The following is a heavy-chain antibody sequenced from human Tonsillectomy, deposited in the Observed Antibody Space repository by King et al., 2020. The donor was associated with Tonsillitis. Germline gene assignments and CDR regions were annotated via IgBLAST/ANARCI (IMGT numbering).Heavy chain of an antibody. V-gene: IGHV7-4-1*02. CDR2: INSNTGNP. CDR3: ARSSGYDTDPYYYFGMDV. CDR1: GYTFTSYA. J-gene: IGHJ6*02. D-gene: IGHD5-12*01. Sequence: VQLVESGSELKKPGASVKVSCKASGYTFTSYAMNWVRQAPGQGLEWMGWINSNTGNPTYAQGFTGRFVFSLDTSVSTAYLQISSLKAEDTAVYYCARSSGYDTDPYYYFGMDVWGQGATVTVSS.